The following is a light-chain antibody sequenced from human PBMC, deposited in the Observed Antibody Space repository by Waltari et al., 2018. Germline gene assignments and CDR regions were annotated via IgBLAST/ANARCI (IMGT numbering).Light chain of an antibody. J-gene: IGKJ4*01. CDR3: QQYYEWPLT. CDR2: GAS. V-gene: IGKV3D-15*01. Sequence: EIVMTQSPATLSVSPWESATLSCRASQSVSSTLAWYQQKPGQPPRLLIYGASTRATATPARFSGSGSGTEFTLAISSLQSEDFAVYYCQQYYEWPLTFGGGTKVEIK. CDR1: QSVSST.